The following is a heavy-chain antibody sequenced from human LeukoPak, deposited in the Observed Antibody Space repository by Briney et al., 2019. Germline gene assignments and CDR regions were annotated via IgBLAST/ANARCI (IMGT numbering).Heavy chain of an antibody. D-gene: IGHD1-26*01. CDR2: FDPGDDET. V-gene: IGHV1-24*01. Sequence: ASVKVSCKVSGYSLSELSTHWVRQAPGQGLEWMGGFDPGDDETIYAQKFQGRVTMTEDTSTDTAYLELSSLRSEDTAVYFCATEKDLLLDSWGQGTPVT. CDR1: GYSLSELS. CDR3: ATEKDLLLDS. J-gene: IGHJ5*01.